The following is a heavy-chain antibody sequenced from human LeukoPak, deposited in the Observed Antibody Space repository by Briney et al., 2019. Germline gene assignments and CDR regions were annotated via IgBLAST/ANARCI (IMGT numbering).Heavy chain of an antibody. CDR3: ARSIGLTGGGVDV. CDR1: GFTFSDYN. J-gene: IGHJ6*02. Sequence: KSWGSLRLSCAASGFTFSDYNMNWVRQAPGKGLEWVSYITNGGSTIHHADSVKGRFTISRDNAKKTLYLQMNSLRAEDTAVNYCARSIGLTGGGVDVWGQGTTVTVSS. D-gene: IGHD3-9*01. V-gene: IGHV3-11*01. CDR2: ITNGGSTI.